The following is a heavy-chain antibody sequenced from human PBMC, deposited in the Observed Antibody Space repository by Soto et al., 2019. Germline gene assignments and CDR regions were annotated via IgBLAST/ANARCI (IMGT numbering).Heavy chain of an antibody. D-gene: IGHD3-3*01. V-gene: IGHV1-24*01. CDR2: YDPEDGET. Sequence: QLQLVQSGAEVKKPGASVKVSCKVSGYTLVELSMHWVRQAPGKGLEWMGGYDPEDGETIYAQTFQGRVTRTEDTSTDTAYTELSSLRSEDTAVYYCTTGQRPIRFLEWLSRYYFDYWGQGTLVTVSS. CDR3: TTGQRPIRFLEWLSRYYFDY. CDR1: GYTLVELS. J-gene: IGHJ4*02.